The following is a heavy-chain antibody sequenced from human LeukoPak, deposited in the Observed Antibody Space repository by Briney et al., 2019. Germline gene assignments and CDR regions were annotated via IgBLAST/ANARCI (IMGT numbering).Heavy chain of an antibody. CDR3: AKDRGGSDY. Sequence: PGGSLRLSCAASGFIFDDYAMHWVRQAPGKGLEWVAVISYDGSNKYYADSVKGRFTISRDNSKNTLYLQMNSLRAEDTAVYYCAKDRGGSDYWGQGTLVTVSS. CDR2: ISYDGSNK. CDR1: GFIFDDYA. D-gene: IGHD1-26*01. J-gene: IGHJ4*02. V-gene: IGHV3-30*18.